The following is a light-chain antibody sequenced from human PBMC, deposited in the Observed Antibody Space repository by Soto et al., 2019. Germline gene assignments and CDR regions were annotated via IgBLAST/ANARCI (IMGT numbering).Light chain of an antibody. CDR1: QSVSSN. CDR3: EQYNNWPPRT. J-gene: IGKJ1*01. Sequence: EIVMTQSPATLSVSPGERATLSCRASQSVSSNLAWYQQKPGQAPRLLIYGASTRATGIPARFRGSGSGPEFTLTISSLQSEDFAVYYCEQYNNWPPRTFGEGTEVEIK. V-gene: IGKV3-15*01. CDR2: GAS.